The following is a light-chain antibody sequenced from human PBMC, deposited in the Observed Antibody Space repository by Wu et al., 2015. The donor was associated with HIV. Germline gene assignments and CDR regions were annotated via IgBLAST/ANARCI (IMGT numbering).Light chain of an antibody. CDR2: DAS. CDR1: QSVNSNY. Sequence: DIVLTQSPVTLSLSPGERATLSCGASQSVNSNYLAWYQQKPGLAPRLLIYDASSRATGIPDRFSGSGSGTDFTLTISRLEPEDFAVYYCQQYGSSPLTFGGGTKVEIK. CDR3: QQYGSSPLT. J-gene: IGKJ4*01. V-gene: IGKV3D-20*01.